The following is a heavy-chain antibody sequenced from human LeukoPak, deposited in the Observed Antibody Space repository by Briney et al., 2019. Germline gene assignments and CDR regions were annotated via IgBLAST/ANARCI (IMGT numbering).Heavy chain of an antibody. Sequence: GGSLRLSCAASGFTFDDYTMHWVRQAPGKGLEWVSLISWDGGSTYYADSVKGRFTISRDNSKNSLYLQMNSLRTEDTALYYCAKDPFGEHDYWGQGTLVTVSS. J-gene: IGHJ4*02. CDR1: GFTFDDYT. CDR2: ISWDGGST. CDR3: AKDPFGEHDY. V-gene: IGHV3-43*01. D-gene: IGHD3-10*01.